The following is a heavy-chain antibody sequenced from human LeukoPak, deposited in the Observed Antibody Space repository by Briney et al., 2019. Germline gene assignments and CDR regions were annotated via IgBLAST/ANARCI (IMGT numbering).Heavy chain of an antibody. Sequence: GGSLRLSCAASGFSFSGYSINWVRQVPGKGLEWVSSISSDSQYIYYAGSMKGRFTVSRDNARNSLYLQMDSLRAEDTAIYYCARGPSVLGAIDNWGQGTLVAVSS. V-gene: IGHV3-21*01. J-gene: IGHJ4*02. CDR2: ISSDSQYI. CDR3: ARGPSVLGAIDN. D-gene: IGHD3-10*01. CDR1: GFSFSGYS.